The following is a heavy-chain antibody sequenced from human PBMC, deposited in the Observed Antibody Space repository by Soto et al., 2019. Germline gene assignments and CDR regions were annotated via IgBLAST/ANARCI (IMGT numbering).Heavy chain of an antibody. CDR1: GGSISSYY. V-gene: IGHV4-59*01. J-gene: IGHJ6*04. Sequence: SETLSLTCTVSGGSISSYYWSWVRQPPGKRLEWIGYIYYSGSTNYNPSLKSRVTISVDTSKNQFSLKLSSVTAADTAVYYCASVTRTCISTSCYRYYYGMDVWGKGTRVTVSS. D-gene: IGHD2-2*02. CDR2: IYYSGST. CDR3: ASVTRTCISTSCYRYYYGMDV.